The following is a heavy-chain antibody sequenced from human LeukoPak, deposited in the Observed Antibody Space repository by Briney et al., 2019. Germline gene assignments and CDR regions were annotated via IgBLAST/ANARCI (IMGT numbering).Heavy chain of an antibody. V-gene: IGHV3-7*01. Sequence: GGSLRLSCAASGFTFSSYWMSWVRQAPGKGLEWVANIKQDGSEKYYVDSVKGRFTISRDNAKNSLYLQMNSLRAEDTAVYYCARDRQGSTSSGFYYYMDAWGKGTTVTVPS. D-gene: IGHD2-2*01. CDR2: IKQDGSEK. CDR3: ARDRQGSTSSGFYYYMDA. CDR1: GFTFSSYW. J-gene: IGHJ6*03.